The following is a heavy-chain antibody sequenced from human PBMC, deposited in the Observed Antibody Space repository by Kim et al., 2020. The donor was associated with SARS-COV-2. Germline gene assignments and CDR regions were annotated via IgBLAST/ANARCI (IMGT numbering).Heavy chain of an antibody. Sequence: SETLSLTCAVSGGSISSGGYSWSWIRQPPGKGLEWIGYIYHSGSTYYNPSLKSRVTISVDRSKNQFSLKLSSVTAADTAVYYCARVPYYYGSGRHYCYFDLWGRGTLVTVSS. CDR3: ARVPYYYGSGRHYCYFDL. J-gene: IGHJ2*01. CDR2: IYHSGST. V-gene: IGHV4-30-2*01. D-gene: IGHD3-10*01. CDR1: GGSISSGGYS.